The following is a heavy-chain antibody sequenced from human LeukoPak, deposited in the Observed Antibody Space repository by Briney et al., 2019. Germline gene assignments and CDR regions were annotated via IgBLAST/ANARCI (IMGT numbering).Heavy chain of an antibody. CDR3: ARQRGIIGTLDWFDP. CDR2: VYYSGST. V-gene: IGHV4-59*08. J-gene: IGHJ5*02. D-gene: IGHD1-7*01. Sequence: SETLSLTCSVSDGSISSYYWAWIRQPPGKGLEWIGYVYYSGSTKYNPSLESRVTISIDTSKGQFSLNLSSVTAADTVVYYCARQRGIIGTLDWFDPWGQGTLVTVSS. CDR1: DGSISSYY.